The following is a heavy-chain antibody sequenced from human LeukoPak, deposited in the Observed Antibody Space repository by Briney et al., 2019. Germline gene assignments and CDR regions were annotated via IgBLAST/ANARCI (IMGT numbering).Heavy chain of an antibody. V-gene: IGHV4-38-2*01. CDR1: GYSLGKHYY. D-gene: IGHD3-16*01. CDR3: ARYDSRGSASTRFDY. Sequence: PSETLSLTCAVSGYSLGKHYYWGWIRQPPGKGLEWIGRIYGTGSTSYNPSLMNRVTMSVDTSKNHFSLKLTSMTAAHTAVYYCARYDSRGSASTRFDYWGQGLLVTLPS. CDR2: IYGTGST. J-gene: IGHJ4*02.